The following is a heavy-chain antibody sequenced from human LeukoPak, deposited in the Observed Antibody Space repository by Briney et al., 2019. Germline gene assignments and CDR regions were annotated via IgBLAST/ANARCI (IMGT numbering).Heavy chain of an antibody. CDR2: ISGSGGST. Sequence: PGGSLRLSCAASGFTFSNYAMSWVRQAPGKGLEWVSAISGSGGSTYYADSVKGRFTISRDNSKNTLYLQMNSLRAEDTAVYYCAKDRTYCSSTSRYTNWFDPWGQGTLVTVSS. D-gene: IGHD2-2*02. CDR3: AKDRTYCSSTSRYTNWFDP. CDR1: GFTFSNYA. V-gene: IGHV3-23*01. J-gene: IGHJ5*02.